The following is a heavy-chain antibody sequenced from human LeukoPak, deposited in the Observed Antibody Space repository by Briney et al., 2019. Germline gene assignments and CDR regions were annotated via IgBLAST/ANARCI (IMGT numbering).Heavy chain of an antibody. D-gene: IGHD3-22*01. J-gene: IGHJ4*02. CDR2: ISYDGSNK. V-gene: IGHV3-30*03. Sequence: GRSLRLSCAASGFTFSSYGMHWVRQAPGKGLEWVAVISYDGSNKYYADSVKGRFTISRDNSKNTLYLQMNSLRAEDTAVYYCAVSSGYYPSHDYWGQGTLVTVSS. CDR3: AVSSGYYPSHDY. CDR1: GFTFSSYG.